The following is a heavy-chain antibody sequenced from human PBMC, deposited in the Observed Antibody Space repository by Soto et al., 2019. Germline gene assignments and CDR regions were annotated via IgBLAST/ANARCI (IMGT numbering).Heavy chain of an antibody. V-gene: IGHV3-21*01. CDR3: ARESEDLTSNFDY. J-gene: IGHJ4*02. CDR1: GFTFTIYS. Sequence: GGSLRLSCAASGFTFTIYSMNWVRQAPGKGLEWVSSISSTTNYIYYADSMKGRFTVSRDNAKNSVYLEMNSLSAEDTAVYYCARESEDLTSNFDYWGQGTLVTVSS. CDR2: ISSTTNYI.